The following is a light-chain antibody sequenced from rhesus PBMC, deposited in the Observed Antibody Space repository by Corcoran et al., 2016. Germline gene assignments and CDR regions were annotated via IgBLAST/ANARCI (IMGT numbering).Light chain of an antibody. V-gene: IGKV1-28*03. CDR1: QGISSY. CDR2: AAS. CDR3: LQHNSYPYR. Sequence: DIQMTQSPSSLSASVGDTVTITCRASQGISSYLTWFQQKPGKAHKLLIYAASILESGVPSRFSGSGAGTDFTLTISSLQPEDFAVYYCLQHNSYPYRFGQGTKVEIK. J-gene: IGKJ2*01.